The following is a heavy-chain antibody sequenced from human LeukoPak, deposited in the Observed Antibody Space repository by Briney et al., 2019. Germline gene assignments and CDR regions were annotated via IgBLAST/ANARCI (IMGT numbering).Heavy chain of an antibody. D-gene: IGHD3-22*01. V-gene: IGHV6-1*01. J-gene: IGHJ4*02. CDR1: GDSVSSNSAA. CDR3: ARGRRSITMIVVVIKTEPFDY. Sequence: PSQALSLTCAISGDSVSSNSAAWNWIRQSPSRGLEWLGRTYYRSKWYNDYAVSVKSRITTNPDTSKNQFSLQLNSVTPEDTAVYYCARGRRSITMIVVVIKTEPFDYWGQGTLVTVSS. CDR2: TYYRSKWYN.